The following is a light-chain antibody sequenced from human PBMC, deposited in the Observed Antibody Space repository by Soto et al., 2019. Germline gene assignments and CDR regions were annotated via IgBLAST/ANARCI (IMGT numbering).Light chain of an antibody. CDR3: QQYGRSPGT. J-gene: IGKJ1*01. V-gene: IGKV3-20*01. CDR2: GAS. CDR1: QSVSSSH. Sequence: EIVLTQSPGTLSLSPGERATLSCRASQSVSSSHLAWYQQKSGQPPRLLIYGASSRAAGIPDRFSGSGSGTEFTLTISRLEPEDFAVYYCQQYGRSPGTFGQGTKVEIK.